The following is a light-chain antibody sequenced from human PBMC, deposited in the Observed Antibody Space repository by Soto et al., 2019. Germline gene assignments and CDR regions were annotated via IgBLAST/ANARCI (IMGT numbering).Light chain of an antibody. CDR3: QQCHNWPLT. J-gene: IGKJ2*01. CDR1: QNVYTK. V-gene: IGKV3-15*01. Sequence: EIAMTQSPATLSVSPGERATLSCKASQNVYTKLAWYQQIPGQPPRLLIYSASTRATGVSARFSGSGSGTEFTLTISGLQSEDFAIYFCQQCHNWPLTFGQGTRVEI. CDR2: SAS.